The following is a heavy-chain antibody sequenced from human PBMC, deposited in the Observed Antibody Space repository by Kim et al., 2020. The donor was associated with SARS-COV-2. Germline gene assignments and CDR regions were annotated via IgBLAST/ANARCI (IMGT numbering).Heavy chain of an antibody. J-gene: IGHJ6*02. D-gene: IGHD3-22*01. CDR3: ARGYYDSSGPPGYGMDV. CDR1: GGSISSGGYY. Sequence: SETLSLTCTVSGGSISSGGYYWSWIRQHPGKGLEWIGYIYYSGSTYYNPSLKSRVTISVDTSKNQFSLKLSSVTAADTAVYYCARGYYDSSGPPGYGMDVWGQGTTVTVSS. V-gene: IGHV4-31*03. CDR2: IYYSGST.